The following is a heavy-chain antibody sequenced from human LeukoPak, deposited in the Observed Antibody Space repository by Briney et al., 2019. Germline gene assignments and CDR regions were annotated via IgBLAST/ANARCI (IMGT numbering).Heavy chain of an antibody. CDR3: ARAPGGYGSGSRGAFDI. V-gene: IGHV4-59*01. Sequence: SETLSLTCTVSGGSISSYYWSWIRQPPGKGLEWIGYIYYRGSTNYNPSLNSRLTISVDTSKNQFSLKLSSVTAADTAVYYCARAPGGYGSGSRGAFDIWGQGTMVTVSS. CDR1: GGSISSYY. D-gene: IGHD3-10*01. J-gene: IGHJ3*02. CDR2: IYYRGST.